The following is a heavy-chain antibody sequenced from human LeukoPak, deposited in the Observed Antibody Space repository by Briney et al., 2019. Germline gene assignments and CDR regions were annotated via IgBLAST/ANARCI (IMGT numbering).Heavy chain of an antibody. CDR3: ARDSYDSSGNYLDY. CDR1: GYTFTSYG. CDR2: ISAYNGNT. D-gene: IGHD3-22*01. Sequence: ASVKVSCMASGYTFTSYGFSWVRQAPGQGLEWMGWISAYNGNTKYAQKLQGRVTMTTDTSTSTSYMELRSLRFDDTAVYYCARDSYDSSGNYLDYWGQGTLVTVSS. J-gene: IGHJ4*02. V-gene: IGHV1-18*01.